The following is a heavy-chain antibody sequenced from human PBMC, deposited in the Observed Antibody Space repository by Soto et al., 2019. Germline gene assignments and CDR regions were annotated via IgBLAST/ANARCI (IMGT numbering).Heavy chain of an antibody. J-gene: IGHJ4*02. Sequence: SETLSLTCTVSGGSISSGDYYWSWIRQPPGKGLEWIGYIYYSGSTYYNPALKSRVTISVDTSKNQFSLKLSSVTAADTAVYYCGRCSVAPIGDFDYWGQGTLVNVSS. D-gene: IGHD2-15*01. CDR1: GGSISSGDYY. CDR2: IYYSGST. V-gene: IGHV4-30-4*01. CDR3: GRCSVAPIGDFDY.